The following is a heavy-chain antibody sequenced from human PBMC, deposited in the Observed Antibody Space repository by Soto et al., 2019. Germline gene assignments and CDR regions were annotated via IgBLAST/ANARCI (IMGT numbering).Heavy chain of an antibody. Sequence: GGSLRLSCAASGFTFSSYSMNWVRQAPGKGLEWVSYISSSSSTIYYADSVKGRFTISRDNAKDSLYLQMNSLRAEDTAVYYCARDPDYYYYYYMDVWGKGTTVTVSS. CDR2: ISSSSSTI. V-gene: IGHV3-48*01. CDR3: ARDPDYYYYYYMDV. J-gene: IGHJ6*03. CDR1: GFTFSSYS.